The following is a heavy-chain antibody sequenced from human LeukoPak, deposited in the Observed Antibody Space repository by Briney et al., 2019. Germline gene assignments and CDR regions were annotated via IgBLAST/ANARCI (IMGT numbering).Heavy chain of an antibody. CDR1: GDSVSSNSAA. CDR3: ARVEGNIVTTTEGYFDY. J-gene: IGHJ4*02. D-gene: IGHD5-12*01. Sequence: SQTLSLTCAISGDSVSSNSAAWNWIRQSPSRGLEWLGRTYYRSKWYNDYAVSVKSRITINPDTSKNQFSLQLNSVTPEDTAVYYCARVEGNIVTTTEGYFDYWGQGTLVTVSS. V-gene: IGHV6-1*01. CDR2: TYYRSKWYN.